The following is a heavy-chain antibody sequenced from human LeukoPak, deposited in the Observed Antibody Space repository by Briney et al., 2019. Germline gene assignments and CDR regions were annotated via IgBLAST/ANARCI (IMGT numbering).Heavy chain of an antibody. CDR1: GFIFNTYG. CDR2: FSGGDGQT. J-gene: IGHJ4*02. D-gene: IGHD1-1*01. CDR3: ARGIYWSLDS. Sequence: GGSLRLSCAISGFIFNTYGMNWVRQAPGKGLEWVSTFSGGDGQTFYADSVKGRFTISRDSSRNTVSLQMNSLRVEDTAVYYCARGIYWSLDSWGQGTLVTVSS. V-gene: IGHV3-23*01.